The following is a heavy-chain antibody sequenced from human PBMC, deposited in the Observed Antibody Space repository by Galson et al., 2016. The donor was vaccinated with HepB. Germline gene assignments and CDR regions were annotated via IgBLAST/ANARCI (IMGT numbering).Heavy chain of an antibody. Sequence: TLSLTCTVSGGSISSGGYYWSWIRQHPGKGLEWIGYIYYSGSTYYNPSLESRVTISVDTSKNQFSLKLSSVTAADTAVYYCARDLGVRGVIGYYFDYWGQGTLVTVSS. CDR3: ARDLGVRGVIGYYFDY. D-gene: IGHD3-10*01. CDR1: GGSISSGGYY. CDR2: IYYSGST. J-gene: IGHJ4*02. V-gene: IGHV4-31*03.